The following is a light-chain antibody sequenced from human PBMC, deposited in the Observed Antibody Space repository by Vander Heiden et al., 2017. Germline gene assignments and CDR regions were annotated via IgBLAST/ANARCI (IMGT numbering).Light chain of an antibody. CDR3: QQYGASPPMYT. V-gene: IGKV3-20*01. J-gene: IGKJ2*01. Sequence: EVVLTQSPGTLSLSPGARATLSCKASQNIASAYLAWYQQKPGQAPRLLIYEASTRATGIPDRFTGSGSETDFILTISRLEPEDSAVYYCQQYGASPPMYTFGQGTKLEI. CDR2: EAS. CDR1: QNIASAY.